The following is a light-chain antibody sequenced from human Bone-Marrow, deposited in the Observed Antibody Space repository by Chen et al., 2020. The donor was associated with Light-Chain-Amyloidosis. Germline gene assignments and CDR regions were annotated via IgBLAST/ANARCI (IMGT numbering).Light chain of an antibody. Sequence: SYVLTQPSSLSVAPGQTATIACGGNNIGSTSVHWYQQTPGQAPLLVVYGDSDRPYGRPERVSGCNSGNTATLTISRVEAGDEADYYCQVWDRGSDRPVFGGGTKLTVL. CDR3: QVWDRGSDRPV. J-gene: IGLJ3*02. CDR1: NIGSTS. V-gene: IGLV3-21*02. CDR2: GDS.